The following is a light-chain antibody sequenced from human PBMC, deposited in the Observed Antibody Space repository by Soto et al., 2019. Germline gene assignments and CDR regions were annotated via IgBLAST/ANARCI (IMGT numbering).Light chain of an antibody. CDR1: SSDVGSYNL. V-gene: IGLV2-23*01. CDR3: CSYAGSSTYV. CDR2: EGS. Sequence: QSVLTQPASVSGSPGQSITISCTGTSSDVGSYNLVSWYQQHPGKAPKLMIYEGSKRPSWVSTRLSGSKFGNTASPTISGLQAEDEADYYCCSYAGSSTYVFGTGTKLTVL. J-gene: IGLJ1*01.